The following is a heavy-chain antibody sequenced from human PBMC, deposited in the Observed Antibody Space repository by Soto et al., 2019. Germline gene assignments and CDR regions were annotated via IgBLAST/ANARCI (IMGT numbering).Heavy chain of an antibody. V-gene: IGHV3-23*01. D-gene: IGHD1-1*01. CDR1: GFTFSTSV. CDR2: ITISGGTT. J-gene: IGHJ4*02. CDR3: AKEKPTTTCCDF. Sequence: EVQLLESGGGLVQPGGSLRLSCVASGFTFSTSVLGWVRQAPGKGLEWVSIITISGGTTYYADSVKGRFTISRDNSQDTLYLQMNSLRAEDTAVYYCAKEKPTTTCCDFWGQGTLVTVSS.